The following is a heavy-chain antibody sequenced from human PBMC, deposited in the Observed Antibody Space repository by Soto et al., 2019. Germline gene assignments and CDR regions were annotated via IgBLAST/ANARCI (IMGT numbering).Heavy chain of an antibody. CDR1: GFTFSSYA. V-gene: IGHV3-23*01. CDR2: ISGSAGST. D-gene: IGHD3-22*01. J-gene: IGHJ4*02. CDR3: ARTFYSESGGYYY. Sequence: EVQLLESGGGLLQPGGALRLSCAASGFTFSSYAMTWVRQAPGKGLEWVSSISGSAGSTLYADSVKGRFTISRDTSKNTLYLQMNSLRADDPAEYYCARTFYSESGGYYYWGQGTLVTVSS.